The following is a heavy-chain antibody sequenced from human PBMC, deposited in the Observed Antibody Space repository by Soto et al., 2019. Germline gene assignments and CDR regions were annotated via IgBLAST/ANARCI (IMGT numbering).Heavy chain of an antibody. V-gene: IGHV1-2*04. J-gene: IGHJ4*02. CDR3: AREDILGTRSFDY. Sequence: ASVKVSCKASGYTFTGYYMHWVRQAPGQGLEWMGWINPNSGGTNYAQKFQGWVTMTRDTSISTAYMQMNSLRDDDTAVYYCAREDILGTRSFDYWGRGALVTVSS. D-gene: IGHD3-3*02. CDR2: INPNSGGT. CDR1: GYTFTGYY.